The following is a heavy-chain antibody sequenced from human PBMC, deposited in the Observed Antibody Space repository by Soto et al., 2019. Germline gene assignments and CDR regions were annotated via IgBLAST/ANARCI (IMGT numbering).Heavy chain of an antibody. V-gene: IGHV5-10-1*01. CDR1: GYSFTIYW. J-gene: IGHJ6*02. D-gene: IGHD6-19*01. CDR2: IDASGSYT. Sequence: PGGSLKISCKGFGYSFTIYWITWGRQMPGKGLGEIGRIDASGSYTKYSPSFQGHVTFSADRSISTAYLQWHSLKATDTAMYFCARPXQRCSSAGYVSRYGMDVWGLGTTVTVSS. CDR3: ARPXQRCSSAGYVSRYGMDV.